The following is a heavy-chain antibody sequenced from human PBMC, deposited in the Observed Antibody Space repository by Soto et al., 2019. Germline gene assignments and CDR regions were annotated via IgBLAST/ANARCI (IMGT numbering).Heavy chain of an antibody. CDR2: ISRGGGTT. CDR1: GFTFSNYA. CDR3: AKGGGYYGSGTLGGMDV. V-gene: IGHV3-23*01. D-gene: IGHD3-10*01. Sequence: EVQLWDSGGGLVQPGGSLRLSCAASGFTFSNYAINWVRQAPGEGLEWVSAISRGGGTTYYADSVKGRFTISRDNSKNTVFLQMDNLRAEDTAVYYCAKGGGYYGSGTLGGMDVWGQGTTVTVSS. J-gene: IGHJ6*02.